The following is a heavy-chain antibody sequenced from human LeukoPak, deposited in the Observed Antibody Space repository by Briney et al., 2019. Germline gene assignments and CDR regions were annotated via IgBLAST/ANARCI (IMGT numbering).Heavy chain of an antibody. CDR2: IHHSGST. V-gene: IGHV4-4*02. Sequence: SETLSLTCVVSGDSISSGFWWSWVRQPPGKGLEWIGEIHHSGSTNYNPSLKSRVTISVDKSKNEFSLKLTSVTATDTAVYYCARLPGWELLFDYWGQGTLVTVSS. D-gene: IGHD1-26*01. CDR3: ARLPGWELLFDY. J-gene: IGHJ4*02. CDR1: GDSISSGFW.